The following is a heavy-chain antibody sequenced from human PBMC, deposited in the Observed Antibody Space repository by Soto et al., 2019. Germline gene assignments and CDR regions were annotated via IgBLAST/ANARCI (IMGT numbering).Heavy chain of an antibody. CDR3: ARPNFYYETRGYNDPKGTWFGP. J-gene: IGHJ5*02. D-gene: IGHD3-22*01. Sequence: GESLKISCKASGYTFTNYWIGWVRQMPGKGLEWMGIIYVGDSDTRYSPSFQGQVTISADKSVTTAYLQWSSLKASDSAMYYCARPNFYYETRGYNDPKGTWFGPWGQGSLGIVSS. CDR2: IYVGDSDT. CDR1: GYTFTNYW. V-gene: IGHV5-51*01.